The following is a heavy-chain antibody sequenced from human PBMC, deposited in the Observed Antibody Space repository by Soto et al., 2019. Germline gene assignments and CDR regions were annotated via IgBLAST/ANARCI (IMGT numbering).Heavy chain of an antibody. Sequence: GGSLRLSXAASGFTFSSYGMHWVSQAPGKGLEWVAVISYDGSNKYYADSVKGRFTISRDNSKNTLYLQMNSLRAEDTAVYYCAKVVRGVILPYFDYWGQGTLVTVSS. D-gene: IGHD3-10*01. CDR1: GFTFSSYG. V-gene: IGHV3-30*18. J-gene: IGHJ4*02. CDR2: ISYDGSNK. CDR3: AKVVRGVILPYFDY.